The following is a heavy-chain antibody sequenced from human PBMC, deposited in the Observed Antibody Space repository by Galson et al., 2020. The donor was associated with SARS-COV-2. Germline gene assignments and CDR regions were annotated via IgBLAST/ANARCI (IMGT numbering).Heavy chain of an antibody. D-gene: IGHD3-10*01. CDR1: GDSVSSNSAV. Sequence: SQTLSLTCAISGDSVSSNSAVWNWIRQSPSRGLEWLGRTYYRSKWYNDYAMSMKSRITINPDTSTNQFSLQLNSVTPEDSAVYYCAKDQAYMVRGVIMTPAWFDPWGQGTLVTVSS. V-gene: IGHV6-1*01. J-gene: IGHJ5*02. CDR3: AKDQAYMVRGVIMTPAWFDP. CDR2: TYYRSKWYN.